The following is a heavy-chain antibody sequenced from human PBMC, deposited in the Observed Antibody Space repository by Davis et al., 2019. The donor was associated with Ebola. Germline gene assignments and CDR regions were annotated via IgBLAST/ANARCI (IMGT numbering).Heavy chain of an antibody. D-gene: IGHD1-14*01. CDR3: ARDNPPSYYMDV. V-gene: IGHV3-7*01. CDR2: IKQDGSEK. J-gene: IGHJ6*03. Sequence: GESLKISCAASGFTFSSYWMRWVRQAPGKGLEWVANIKQDGSEKYYVDSVKGRFTISRDNAKNSLYLQMNSLRAEDTAVYYCARDNPPSYYMDVWGKGTTVTVSS. CDR1: GFTFSSYW.